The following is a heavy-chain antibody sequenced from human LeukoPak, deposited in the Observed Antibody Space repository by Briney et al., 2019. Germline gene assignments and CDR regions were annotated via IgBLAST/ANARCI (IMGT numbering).Heavy chain of an antibody. Sequence: GGSLRLSCAASGFTFSSYAMSWVRQAPGKGLDWVSTISGSGGSTYYADSVKGRFSISRDNSNNTLYLQMNSLRVEDTAVYYCAKGRTGYIPDYWGQGTLVTVSS. D-gene: IGHD6-13*01. CDR3: AKGRTGYIPDY. V-gene: IGHV3-23*01. CDR1: GFTFSSYA. CDR2: ISGSGGST. J-gene: IGHJ4*01.